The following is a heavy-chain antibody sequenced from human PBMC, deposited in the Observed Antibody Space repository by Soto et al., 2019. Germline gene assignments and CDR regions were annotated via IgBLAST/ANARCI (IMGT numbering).Heavy chain of an antibody. V-gene: IGHV1-69*13. D-gene: IGHD5-12*01. CDR2: IIPIFGTA. CDR1: GGTFSSYA. Sequence: ASVKVSCKASGGTFSSYAISWVRQAPGQGLEWMGGIIPIFGTANYAQKFRGRVTITAEESTSTAYMELSSLRSEDTAVYYCARVLVDIVGLNYYYYGMDVWGQGTTVTVSS. CDR3: ARVLVDIVGLNYYYYGMDV. J-gene: IGHJ6*02.